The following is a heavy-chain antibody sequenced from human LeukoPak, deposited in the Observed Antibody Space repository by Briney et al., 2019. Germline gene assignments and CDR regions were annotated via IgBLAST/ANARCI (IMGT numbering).Heavy chain of an antibody. Sequence: SETLSPTCTVSGGSISSYYWSWIRQPPGKGLEWIGYIYYSGSTNYNPSLKSRVTISVDTSKNQFSLKLSSVTAADTAVYYCARGMGVWDAFDIWGQGTMVTVSS. CDR2: IYYSGST. D-gene: IGHD2-8*02. J-gene: IGHJ3*02. CDR3: ARGMGVWDAFDI. CDR1: GGSISSYY. V-gene: IGHV4-59*12.